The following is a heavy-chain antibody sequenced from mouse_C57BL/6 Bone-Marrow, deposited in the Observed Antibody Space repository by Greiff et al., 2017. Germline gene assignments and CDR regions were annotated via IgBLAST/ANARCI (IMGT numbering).Heavy chain of an antibody. CDR1: GYTFTSYW. Sequence: VQLQQPGAELVMPGASVKLSCKASGYTFTSYWMHWVKQRPGQGLEWIGEIDPSDSYINYNQKFKGKSTVTVDKSSSTAYMQLSSLTSEDSAVYYCAREGTRVDWYFDVWGTAATVTAFS. CDR3: AREGTRVDWYFDV. V-gene: IGHV1-69*01. J-gene: IGHJ1*03. D-gene: IGHD1-1*02. CDR2: IDPSDSYI.